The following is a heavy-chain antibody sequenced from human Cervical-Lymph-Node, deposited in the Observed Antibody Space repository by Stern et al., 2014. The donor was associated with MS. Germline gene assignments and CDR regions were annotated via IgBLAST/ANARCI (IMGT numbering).Heavy chain of an antibody. D-gene: IGHD1-26*01. J-gene: IGHJ6*02. CDR1: GFTFSSYS. CDR3: ARDKVGATFPDEYYYYYGMDV. V-gene: IGHV3-21*01. Sequence: EVQLVESGGGLVKPGGSLRLSCAASGFTFSSYSLNWVPQAPGKGLEWVSSISSSSSYIYDADSVKGRFTISRDNAKNSLYLQMNSLRAEDTAVYYCARDKVGATFPDEYYYYYGMDVWGQGTTVTVSS. CDR2: ISSSSSYI.